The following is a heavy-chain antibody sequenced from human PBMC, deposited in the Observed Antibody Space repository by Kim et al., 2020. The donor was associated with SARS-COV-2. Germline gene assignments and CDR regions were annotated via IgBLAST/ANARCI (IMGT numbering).Heavy chain of an antibody. J-gene: IGHJ6*02. D-gene: IGHD3-9*01. CDR3: AIPHYDILTGPRYYYGMDV. CDR2: IYSGGST. Sequence: GGSLRLSCAASGFTVSSNYMSWVRQAPGKGLEWVSVIYSGGSTYYADSVKGRFTISRDNSKNTLYLQMNSLRAEDTAVYYCAIPHYDILTGPRYYYGMDVWGQGTTVTVSS. V-gene: IGHV3-53*01. CDR1: GFTVSSNY.